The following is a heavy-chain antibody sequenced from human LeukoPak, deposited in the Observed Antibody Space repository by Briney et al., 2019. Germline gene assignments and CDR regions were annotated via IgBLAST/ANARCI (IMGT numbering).Heavy chain of an antibody. J-gene: IGHJ4*02. D-gene: IGHD6-6*01. CDR2: IKQDGSEK. Sequence: PGGSLRLSCAASGFTFSSHWMSWVRQAPGKGLEWVANIKQDGSEKYYVDSVKGRFTISRDNAKNSLYLQMNSLRAEDTAVYYCARFPRGGSSSYFDYWGQGTLVTVSS. CDR3: ARFPRGGSSSYFDY. CDR1: GFTFSSHW. V-gene: IGHV3-7*01.